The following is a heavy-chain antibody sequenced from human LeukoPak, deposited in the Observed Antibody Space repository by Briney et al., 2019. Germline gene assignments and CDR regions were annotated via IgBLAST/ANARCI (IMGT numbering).Heavy chain of an antibody. CDR1: GFTFSTYS. Sequence: PGGSLRLSCAASGFTFSTYSMTWVRQAPGKGLEWVSSISSGSSDISYADSVKGRFTISRDKAKYSLYLQVNSLRAEDTAVYYCARLTGVVNAFDYWGRGTLVTVSS. V-gene: IGHV3-21*01. CDR2: ISSGSSDI. D-gene: IGHD5-18*01. CDR3: ARLTGVVNAFDY. J-gene: IGHJ4*02.